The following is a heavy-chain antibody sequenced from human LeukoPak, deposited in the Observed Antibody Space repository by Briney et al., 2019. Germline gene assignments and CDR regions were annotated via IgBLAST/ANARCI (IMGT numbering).Heavy chain of an antibody. J-gene: IGHJ4*02. Sequence: GGSLRLSCAASGFTFSSYAMSWVRQPPGKGLEWVSAISGSCGSTYFADSAKGRIPISRGHSKNTVYLQMDRLKPQGTAVYFLSKAGEPIVLVPAARSWGQGTLVTVSS. V-gene: IGHV3-23*01. CDR2: ISGSCGST. CDR1: GFTFSSYA. D-gene: IGHD2-2*01. CDR3: SKAGEPIVLVPAARS.